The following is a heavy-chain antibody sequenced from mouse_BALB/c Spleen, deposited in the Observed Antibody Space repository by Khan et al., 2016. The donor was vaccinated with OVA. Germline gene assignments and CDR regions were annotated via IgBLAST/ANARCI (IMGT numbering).Heavy chain of an antibody. CDR1: GYSITSDFV. CDR3: IRSVYYAYAYAMDY. Sequence: EVQLQESGPGLVNPSESLSLTCTVTGYSITSDFVWNWVRQFPGNKLEWMGYISFSGSTSYGPSLKSRLSFTRDTSNNQFFLQLNSVTTDDTATSYCIRSVYYAYAYAMDYWGQGTSVTVSS. D-gene: IGHD2-2*01. J-gene: IGHJ4*01. CDR2: ISFSGST. V-gene: IGHV3-2*02.